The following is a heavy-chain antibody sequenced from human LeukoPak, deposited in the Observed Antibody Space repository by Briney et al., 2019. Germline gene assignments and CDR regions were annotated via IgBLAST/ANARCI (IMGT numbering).Heavy chain of an antibody. Sequence: PGRSLRLSCAASEFTFDGYPMHWVRQAPWKGLEWVLGISGNSGSIGYADSVKGRFTISRDNAMNSLYLQMNSLRAEDTALYYCAKDMGGWLQGLDYWGQGTLVTVSS. CDR3: AKDMGGWLQGLDY. CDR1: EFTFDGYP. D-gene: IGHD5-24*01. CDR2: ISGNSGSI. J-gene: IGHJ4*02. V-gene: IGHV3-9*01.